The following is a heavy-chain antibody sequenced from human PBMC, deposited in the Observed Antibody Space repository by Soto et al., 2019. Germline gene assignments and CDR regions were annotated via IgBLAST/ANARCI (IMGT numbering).Heavy chain of an antibody. CDR2: ASGHTNDI. CDR1: GFPFSIYT. D-gene: IGHD1-26*01. Sequence: EVHLVESGGGMVKPGGSLRLSCAASGFPFSIYTMTWVRQAPGKWLEWVSSASGHTNDIYYADSVKGRCTLSRDNAKDSVYLQMNGLRDDDTAVYYCAREWELLRRGVDHWCQGTLVTVSS. V-gene: IGHV3-21*01. J-gene: IGHJ4*02. CDR3: AREWELLRRGVDH.